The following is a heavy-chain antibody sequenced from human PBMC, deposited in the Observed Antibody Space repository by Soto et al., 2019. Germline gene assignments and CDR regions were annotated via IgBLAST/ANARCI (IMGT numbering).Heavy chain of an antibody. D-gene: IGHD2-2*02. CDR1: GFTFSGYE. CDR2: ISSSGSNI. V-gene: IGHV3-48*03. CDR3: AKDRERSCSSGSCYTLIF. J-gene: IGHJ4*02. Sequence: EVQLVESGGGLVQPGGSLRLACAASGFTFSGYEMNWVRQAPGKGLEWVSYISSSGSNIFYADSVKGRFTISRDNAKNSLFLQMDSLRAEDTALYYCAKDRERSCSSGSCYTLIFGGQGTPVTVSS.